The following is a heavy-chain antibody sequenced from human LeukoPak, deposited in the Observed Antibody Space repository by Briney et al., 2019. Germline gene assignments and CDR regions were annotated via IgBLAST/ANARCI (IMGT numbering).Heavy chain of an antibody. CDR2: IIPIFGTA. CDR3: AGEMATIGSAFDI. D-gene: IGHD5-24*01. CDR1: GGTFSSYA. V-gene: IGHV1-69*06. Sequence: SVKVSCKASGGTFSSYAISWVRQAPGQGLEWMGGIIPIFGTANYAQKFQGRVTITADKSTSTACMEPSSLRSEDTAVYYCAGEMATIGSAFDIWGQGTMVTVSS. J-gene: IGHJ3*02.